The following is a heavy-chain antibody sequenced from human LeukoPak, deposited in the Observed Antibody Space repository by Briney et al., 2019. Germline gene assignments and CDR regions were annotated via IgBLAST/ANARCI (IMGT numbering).Heavy chain of an antibody. CDR2: ISSSSGYI. CDR3: TRGECYYGSGSYPLYYYYYYYMDV. J-gene: IGHJ6*03. D-gene: IGHD3-10*01. CDR1: GFTFSSYS. V-gene: IGHV3-21*01. Sequence: KSGGSLRLSCAASGFTFSSYSMNWVRQAPGKGLEWVSSISSSSGYIYYADSVKGRFTISRDNAKNSLYLQMNSLRAEDTAVYYCTRGECYYGSGSYPLYYYYYYYMDVWGRGTTVTVSS.